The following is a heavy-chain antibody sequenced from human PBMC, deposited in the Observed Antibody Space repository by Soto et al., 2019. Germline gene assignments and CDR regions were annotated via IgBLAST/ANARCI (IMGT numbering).Heavy chain of an antibody. D-gene: IGHD4-17*01. V-gene: IGHV3-9*01. CDR3: AKDMKWGGMTTIHYFDS. J-gene: IGHJ4*02. CDR2: SSANGDNV. CDR1: GFTVDEYA. Sequence: GGSLRLSCVASGFTVDEYAMQWVCQAPGKGMERVSRSSANGDNVDYAGSVKGQFTGSIDNAKNSLCLQMNKLRPEDTALYYCAKDMKWGGMTTIHYFDSWGQGTQVTVSP.